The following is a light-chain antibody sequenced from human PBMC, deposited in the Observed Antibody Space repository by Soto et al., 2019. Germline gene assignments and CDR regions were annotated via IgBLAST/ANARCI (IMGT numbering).Light chain of an antibody. J-gene: IGKJ4*01. CDR2: AAS. CDR3: QQLWTYPLT. CDR1: QDVSRS. V-gene: IGKV1-9*01. Sequence: DTQLTQSPSFLSASVGDRVTIACRASQDVSRSVGWYQQKPGTAPKLPISAASTLNSGVPSRFSGSGSGTDFTLTISSLQPEDFATYYCQQLWTYPLTFGGGTKVEI.